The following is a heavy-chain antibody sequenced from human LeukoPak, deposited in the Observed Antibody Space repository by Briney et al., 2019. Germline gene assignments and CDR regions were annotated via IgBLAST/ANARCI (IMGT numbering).Heavy chain of an antibody. CDR2: ISGSGGST. CDR1: GFTFSSYA. J-gene: IGHJ4*02. D-gene: IGHD3-22*01. Sequence: GGSLRLSCAASGFTFSSYAMSWVRQAPGKGLEWVSAISGSGGSTYYADSVKGRFTISRDNSKNTLYLQMNSLRAEDMAVYYCAKGHYYDSSGYLIDYWGQGTLVTVSS. CDR3: AKGHYYDSSGYLIDY. V-gene: IGHV3-23*01.